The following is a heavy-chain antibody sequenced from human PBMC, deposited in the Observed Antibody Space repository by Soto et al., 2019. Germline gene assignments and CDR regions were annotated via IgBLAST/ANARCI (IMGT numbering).Heavy chain of an antibody. CDR3: ARHSTSAPKDY. CDR2: IYPGDSDT. D-gene: IGHD3-10*01. Sequence: GASLKISCKGSGYSFTTYWIAWVRQMPGKGLEWVGLIYPGDSDTRYSPSFEGHVTISVDKSISTAFLQWNSLKASDNAIYYCARHSTSAPKDYWGQGTLVTVSS. CDR1: GYSFTTYW. J-gene: IGHJ4*01. V-gene: IGHV5-51*01.